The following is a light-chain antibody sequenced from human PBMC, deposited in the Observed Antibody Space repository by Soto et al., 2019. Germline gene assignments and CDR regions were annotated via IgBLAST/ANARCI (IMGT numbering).Light chain of an antibody. CDR1: QSVSNNY. CDR3: QQYGSSPPLT. Sequence: EIVLMQSPGTLSLSPGERATLSCRASQSVSNNYVAWYQQKPGQAPRLLIAGASSRATGIPARFSGSGSGTDFTLTISRLETEDFEVEYCQQYGSSPPLTFGGGTKVEIK. CDR2: GAS. J-gene: IGKJ4*01. V-gene: IGKV3-20*01.